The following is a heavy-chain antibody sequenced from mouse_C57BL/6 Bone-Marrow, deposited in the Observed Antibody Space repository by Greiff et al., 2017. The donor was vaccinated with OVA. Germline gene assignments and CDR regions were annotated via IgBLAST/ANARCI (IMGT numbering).Heavy chain of an antibody. Sequence: EVKLVESGGGLVKPGGSLKLSCAASGFTFSDYGMHWVRQAPEKGLEWVAYISSGSSTIYYADTVKGRFTISRDNAKNTLFLQMTSLRSEDTAMYYCARKVITTVVAHYYAMDYWGQGTSVTVSS. D-gene: IGHD1-1*01. CDR2: ISSGSSTI. V-gene: IGHV5-17*01. CDR1: GFTFSDYG. J-gene: IGHJ4*01. CDR3: ARKVITTVVAHYYAMDY.